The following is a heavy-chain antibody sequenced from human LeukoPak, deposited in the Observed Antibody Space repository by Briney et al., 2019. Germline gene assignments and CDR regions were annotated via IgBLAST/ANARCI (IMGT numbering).Heavy chain of an antibody. J-gene: IGHJ4*02. D-gene: IGHD3-10*01. Sequence: GGALRLSCAASGINFSRFALSWVRPAPGKGMEWGSNVSVNGGTTYYADSVKGRFTISRDNSKNTLYLQMNSLRAEDTAVYFCAKELHGSGNYAFDYWGQGTLVTVSS. CDR2: VSVNGGTT. V-gene: IGHV3-23*01. CDR3: AKELHGSGNYAFDY. CDR1: GINFSRFA.